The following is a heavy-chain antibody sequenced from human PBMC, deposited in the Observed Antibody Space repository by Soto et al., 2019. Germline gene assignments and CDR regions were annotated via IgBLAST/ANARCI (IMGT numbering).Heavy chain of an antibody. CDR2: IYPGDSDT. CDR3: ARHEYSSSFRASYYHYGMAV. V-gene: IGHV5-51*01. J-gene: IGHJ6*02. CDR1: GYSFTSYW. D-gene: IGHD6-6*01. Sequence: PGESLKISCKGSGYSFTSYWIGWVRQMPGKGLEWMGIIYPGDSDTRYSPSFQGQVTISADKSISTAYLQWSSLKASDTAMYYCARHEYSSSFRASYYHYGMAVWGQGTTVTVSS.